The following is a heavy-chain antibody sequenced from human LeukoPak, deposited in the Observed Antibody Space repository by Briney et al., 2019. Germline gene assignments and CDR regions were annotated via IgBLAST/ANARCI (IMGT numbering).Heavy chain of an antibody. Sequence: GASVKVSCKASGGTVSGYPVSWVRQTPGQGLEWVGGITPSSGSANYAQKFQGRVTIRTDDSTATAYLDLTGLRSGDTAVYYCARGIAAGYFDFWGQGTLVTVSS. CDR3: ARGIAAGYFDF. D-gene: IGHD6-13*01. V-gene: IGHV1-69*05. CDR2: ITPSSGSA. CDR1: GGTVSGYP. J-gene: IGHJ4*02.